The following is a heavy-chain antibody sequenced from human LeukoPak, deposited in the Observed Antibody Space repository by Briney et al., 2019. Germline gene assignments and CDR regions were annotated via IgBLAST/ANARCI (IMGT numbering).Heavy chain of an antibody. CDR3: AREVAGSENWYFDL. Sequence: SETLSLTCAVSGYSISSGYYWGWIRQPPGQGLEWIGSIYHSGSTYYNPSLKSRVTISVDTSKNQFSLKLSSVTAADTAMYYCAREVAGSENWYFDLWGRGTLVTVSS. CDR2: IYHSGST. J-gene: IGHJ2*01. D-gene: IGHD6-19*01. V-gene: IGHV4-38-2*02. CDR1: GYSISSGYY.